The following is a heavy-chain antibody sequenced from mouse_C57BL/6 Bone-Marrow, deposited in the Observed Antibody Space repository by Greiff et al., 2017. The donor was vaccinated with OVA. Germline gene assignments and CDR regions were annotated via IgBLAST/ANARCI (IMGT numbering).Heavy chain of an antibody. Sequence: EVMLVESGGDLVKPGGSLKLSCAASGFTFSSYGMSWVRQTPDKRLEWVATISSGGSYTYYPDSVKGRFTISRDNAKNTLYLQMSSLKSEDTAMYYCARHLRYYGSSYWYFDVWGTGTTVTVSS. J-gene: IGHJ1*03. CDR2: ISSGGSYT. CDR3: ARHLRYYGSSYWYFDV. V-gene: IGHV5-6*01. CDR1: GFTFSSYG. D-gene: IGHD1-1*01.